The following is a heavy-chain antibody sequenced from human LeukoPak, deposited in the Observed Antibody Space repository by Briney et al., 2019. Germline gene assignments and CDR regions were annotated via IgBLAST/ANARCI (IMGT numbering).Heavy chain of an antibody. Sequence: GGSLRLSCAASGFTVSTNYMSWVRQAPGKGLEWVSLIYSGGGTYYADSVKGRFIISRDNSRNTLSLQMNSLRVDDTAVYYCARGFRSVTTWGYFDYWGQGALVTVSS. V-gene: IGHV3-66*01. CDR2: IYSGGGT. J-gene: IGHJ4*01. CDR1: GFTVSTNY. D-gene: IGHD4-17*01. CDR3: ARGFRSVTTWGYFDY.